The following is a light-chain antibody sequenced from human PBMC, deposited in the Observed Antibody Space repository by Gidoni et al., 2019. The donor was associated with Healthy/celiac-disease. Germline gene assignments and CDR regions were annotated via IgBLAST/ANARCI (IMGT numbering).Light chain of an antibody. Sequence: DIVLPPSPCTLSLSPEERATLSCRASQSVSSSYLAWYQQKPGQAPRLLIYGASSRATGIPDRVSGSGSVTDFTLTISRLEPEDFAVYYCQQYGSSPRLTFXGXTKVEIK. CDR2: GAS. V-gene: IGKV3-20*01. CDR1: QSVSSSY. J-gene: IGKJ4*01. CDR3: QQYGSSPRLT.